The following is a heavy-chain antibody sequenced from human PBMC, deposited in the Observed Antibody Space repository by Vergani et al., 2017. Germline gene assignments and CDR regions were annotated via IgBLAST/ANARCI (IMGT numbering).Heavy chain of an antibody. CDR1: GFTFSGSA. V-gene: IGHV3-73*02. CDR3: TSLSDVVVVAATRFDC. J-gene: IGHJ4*02. D-gene: IGHD2-15*01. Sequence: EVQLVESGGGLVQPGGSLKLSCAASGFTFSGSAMHWVRQASGKGLEWVGRIRSKANSYATAYAASVKGRFTISRDESKNTAYLQMNSLKTEDTAVYYCTSLSDVVVVAATRFDCWGQGTLVTVSS. CDR2: IRSKANSYAT.